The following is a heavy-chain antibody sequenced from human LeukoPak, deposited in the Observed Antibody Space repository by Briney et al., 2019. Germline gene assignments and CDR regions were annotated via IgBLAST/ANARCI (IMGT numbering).Heavy chain of an antibody. J-gene: IGHJ6*02. D-gene: IGHD3-9*01. V-gene: IGHV4-59*12. CDR1: GGSISSYY. CDR2: IYYSGST. Sequence: PSETLSLTCTVSGGSISSYYWSWIRQPPGKGLEWIGYIYYSGSTYYNPSLKSRVTISVDTSKNQFSLKLGSVTAADTAVYYCARVLRGILTEGNMDVWGQGTTVTVSS. CDR3: ARVLRGILTEGNMDV.